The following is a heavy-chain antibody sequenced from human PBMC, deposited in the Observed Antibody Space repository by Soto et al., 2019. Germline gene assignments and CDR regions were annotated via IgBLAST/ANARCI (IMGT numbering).Heavy chain of an antibody. D-gene: IGHD3-10*01. Sequence: ASVKVSCKASGYTFTSYGISWVRQAPGQGLEWMGWISAYNGNTNYAQKLQGRVTMTTDTSTSTAYMELRSLRSDDTAVYYCARWRTLWFGELSSWFDPWGQGTLVTVSS. J-gene: IGHJ5*02. V-gene: IGHV1-18*01. CDR3: ARWRTLWFGELSSWFDP. CDR1: GYTFTSYG. CDR2: ISAYNGNT.